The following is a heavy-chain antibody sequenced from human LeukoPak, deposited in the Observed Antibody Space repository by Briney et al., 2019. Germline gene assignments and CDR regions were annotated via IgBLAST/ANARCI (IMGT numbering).Heavy chain of an antibody. CDR1: GFSILTYT. CDR3: AKGLERESRLDS. V-gene: IGHV3-23*01. D-gene: IGHD1-1*01. CDR2: IRNSDGNT. Sequence: PGESLRLSCAASGFSILTYTMYWVRQAPGKGLEWVSGIRNSDGNTYYADSVQGRFTISSDSSKNTLFLQMNNLRAEDAALYYCAKGLERESRLDSWGQGTLVTVSS. J-gene: IGHJ4*02.